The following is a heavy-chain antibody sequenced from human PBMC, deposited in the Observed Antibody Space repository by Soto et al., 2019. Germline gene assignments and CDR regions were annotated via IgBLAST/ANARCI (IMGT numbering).Heavy chain of an antibody. CDR3: AKTPYDFWSCYKTFFDY. J-gene: IGHJ4*02. Sequence: QVQLVESGGGVVQPGRSLRLSCAASGFTFSSYGMHWVRQAPGKGLEWVAVISYDGSNKYYADSVKGRFTISRDNSKNTLYLQMNSLRAEDTAVYYCAKTPYDFWSCYKTFFDYWGQGTLVTVSS. D-gene: IGHD3-3*01. CDR1: GFTFSSYG. CDR2: ISYDGSNK. V-gene: IGHV3-30*18.